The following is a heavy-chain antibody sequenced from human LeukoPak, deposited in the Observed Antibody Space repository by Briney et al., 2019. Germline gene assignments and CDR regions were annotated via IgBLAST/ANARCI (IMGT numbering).Heavy chain of an antibody. CDR2: IYYSGST. CDR3: ARNLLLWFDY. CDR1: GGSISSYY. V-gene: IGHV4-59*01. J-gene: IGHJ5*01. Sequence: PSETLSLTCTVSGGSISSYYWSWIRQPPGKGLEWIGYIYYSGSTNYNPSLKSRVTISVDTSKNQFSLKLSSVTAADTAVYYCARNLLLWFDYWGQGTLVTVSS. D-gene: IGHD3-10*01.